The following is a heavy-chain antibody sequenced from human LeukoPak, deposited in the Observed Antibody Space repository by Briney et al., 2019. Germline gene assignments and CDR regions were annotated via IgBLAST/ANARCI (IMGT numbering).Heavy chain of an antibody. J-gene: IGHJ5*02. CDR3: ARGAAVGRPSNWFDP. CDR2: IIPIFGTA. V-gene: IGHV1-69*13. Sequence: SVTVSCKASGGTFSSYAISWVRQAPGQGLEWMGGIIPIFGTANYAQKFQGRVTITADESTSTAYMELSSLRSEDTAVYYCARGAAVGRPSNWFDPWGQGTLVTVSS. CDR1: GGTFSSYA. D-gene: IGHD1-26*01.